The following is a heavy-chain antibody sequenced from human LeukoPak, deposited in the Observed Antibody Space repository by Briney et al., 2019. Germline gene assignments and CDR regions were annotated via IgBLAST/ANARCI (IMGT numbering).Heavy chain of an antibody. D-gene: IGHD2-2*01. CDR3: ARSFIVVVPAAMVDYYGMDV. Sequence: GASVKVSCKASGGTFISYAISWVRQAPGQGLEWMGGIIPIFGTANYAQKFQGRVTITADESTSTAYMELSSLRSEDTAVYYCARSFIVVVPAAMVDYYGMDVWGQGTTVTVSS. CDR2: IIPIFGTA. V-gene: IGHV1-69*01. CDR1: GGTFISYA. J-gene: IGHJ6*02.